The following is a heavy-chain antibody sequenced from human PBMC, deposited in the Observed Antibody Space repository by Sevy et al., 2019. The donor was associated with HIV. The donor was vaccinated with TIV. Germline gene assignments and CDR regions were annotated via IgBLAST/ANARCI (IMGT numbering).Heavy chain of an antibody. V-gene: IGHV3-30*02. Sequence: GGSLRLSCAASGFTFSSYGMHWVRQAPGKGLEWVAFIRYDGSNKYYADSVKGRFTISRDNSKNTLYLQMNSLRAEDTAVYYCAKAPFEYSSSGEYFQHWGQGTLVTVSS. CDR3: AKAPFEYSSSGEYFQH. J-gene: IGHJ1*01. CDR2: IRYDGSNK. D-gene: IGHD6-6*01. CDR1: GFTFSSYG.